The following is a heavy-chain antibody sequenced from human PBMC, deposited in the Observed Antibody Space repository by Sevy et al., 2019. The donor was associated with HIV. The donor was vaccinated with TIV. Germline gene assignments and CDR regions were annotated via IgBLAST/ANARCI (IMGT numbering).Heavy chain of an antibody. V-gene: IGHV3-49*03. CDR2: IRRNSHEPYGGTT. Sequence: GGSLRLSCTSSGFTFGDYAMSWFRQAPGKGLEWVAFIRRNSHEPYGGTTEYAASVKGRFTISRDDSKSIAYLQMNSLKTEDTAVYYCTRPLATADTPEYFFNYWGQGILVTVSS. D-gene: IGHD5-12*01. CDR3: TRPLATADTPEYFFNY. CDR1: GFTFGDYA. J-gene: IGHJ4*02.